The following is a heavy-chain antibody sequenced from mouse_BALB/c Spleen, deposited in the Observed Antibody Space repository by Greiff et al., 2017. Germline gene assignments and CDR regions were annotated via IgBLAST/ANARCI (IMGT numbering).Heavy chain of an antibody. J-gene: IGHJ4*01. CDR2: ISDGGSYT. CDR3: ARWGYDYDEGGYYAMDD. CDR1: GFTFSDYY. D-gene: IGHD2-4*01. V-gene: IGHV5-4*02. Sequence: EVQLVESGGGLVKPGGSLKLSCAASGFTFSDYYMYWVRQTPEKRLEWVATISDGGSYTYYPDSVKGRFTISRDNAKNNLYLQMSSLKSEDTAMYYCARWGYDYDEGGYYAMDDWGQGTSVTVSS.